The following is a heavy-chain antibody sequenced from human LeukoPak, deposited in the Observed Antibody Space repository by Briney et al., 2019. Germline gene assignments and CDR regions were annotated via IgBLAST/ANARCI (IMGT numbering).Heavy chain of an antibody. CDR1: GYTFAGYY. CDR2: INPLSGGT. V-gene: IGHV1-2*02. J-gene: IGHJ4*02. CDR3: ARVRAPAYNWNYEVSYYFDY. Sequence: ASVKVSCKASGYTFAGYYIHWVRQAPGQGLEWMGWINPLSGGTNYAQTFQGRVTMTRDTSTSTAYMELSRLRSDDTAVYYCARVRAPAYNWNYEVSYYFDYWGQGTLVTVSS. D-gene: IGHD1-7*01.